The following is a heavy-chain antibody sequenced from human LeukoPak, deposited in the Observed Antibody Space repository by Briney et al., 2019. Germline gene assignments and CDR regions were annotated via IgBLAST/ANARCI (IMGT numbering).Heavy chain of an antibody. V-gene: IGHV4-59*08. CDR1: GXSXXXYX. CDR2: IYYSGST. CDR3: ARHERYFDY. J-gene: IGHJ4*02. Sequence: SETLSLTCTVSGXSXXXYXWXWXRQPPXXXLEWIGYIYYSGSTNYNPSLKSRVTISVDTSKNQFSLKLSSVTAADTAVYYCARHERYFDYWGQGTLVTVSS.